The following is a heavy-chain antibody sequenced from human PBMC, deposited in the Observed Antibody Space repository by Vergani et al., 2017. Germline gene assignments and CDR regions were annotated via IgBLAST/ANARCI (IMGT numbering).Heavy chain of an antibody. Sequence: QVQLVQSGAEVKKPGSSVKVSCKASGGTFSSYAISWVRQAPGQGLEWMGRIIPIFGTANYAQKFQGRVTITADESTSTAYMELSSLRSEDTAVYYCAREGGAIVVVPAAMYYYDGMDVWGQGTTVTVSS. D-gene: IGHD2-2*01. CDR1: GGTFSSYA. V-gene: IGHV1-69*13. CDR3: AREGGAIVVVPAAMYYYDGMDV. CDR2: IIPIFGTA. J-gene: IGHJ6*02.